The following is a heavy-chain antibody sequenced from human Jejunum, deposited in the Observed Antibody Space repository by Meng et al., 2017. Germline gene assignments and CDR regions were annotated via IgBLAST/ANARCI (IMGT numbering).Heavy chain of an antibody. CDR2: ISSDGGDI. CDR1: GFTFSSSS. CDR3: AKDVNFSIVRGSGFRY. V-gene: IGHV3-23*01. Sequence: GGSLRLSCIASGFTFSSSSMGWVRQAPGKGLERVSSISSDGGDIYYADSVKGRFTVSRDNSKNTVYLHMNSLRVEDTAVYYCAKDVNFSIVRGSGFRYWGQGTLVTVSS. J-gene: IGHJ4*02. D-gene: IGHD3-10*01.